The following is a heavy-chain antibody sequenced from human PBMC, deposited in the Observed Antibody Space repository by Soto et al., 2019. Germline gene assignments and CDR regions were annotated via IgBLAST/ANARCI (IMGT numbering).Heavy chain of an antibody. CDR3: ARDRLRLGELSLLGYFDY. D-gene: IGHD3-16*02. CDR1: GFTFSRHA. CDR2: ISYDGSNK. J-gene: IGHJ4*02. V-gene: IGHV3-30*04. Sequence: VQLEESGGGMVQPGRSLRLSCAASGFTFSRHAMHWVRQAPGKGLEWVASISYDGSNKYYADSVKGRFTISRDNSKNTLSVQMDSLRAEDTAVYYCARDRLRLGELSLLGYFDYWCQGTQVTVSS.